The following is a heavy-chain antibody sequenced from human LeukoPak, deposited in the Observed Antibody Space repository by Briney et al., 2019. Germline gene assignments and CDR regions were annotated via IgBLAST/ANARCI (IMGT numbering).Heavy chain of an antibody. CDR1: GYTFTGYY. CDR3: ARGGYGSGSFHNWFDP. J-gene: IGHJ5*02. D-gene: IGHD3-10*01. CDR2: INPNSGGT. V-gene: IGHV1-2*04. Sequence: ASVKVSCKASGYTFTGYYMHWVRQAPGQGLEWMGWINPNSGGTNYAQKFQGWVTMTRDTSISTAYMELSRLRSDDTAVYYCARGGYGSGSFHNWFDPWGQGTLVTVSS.